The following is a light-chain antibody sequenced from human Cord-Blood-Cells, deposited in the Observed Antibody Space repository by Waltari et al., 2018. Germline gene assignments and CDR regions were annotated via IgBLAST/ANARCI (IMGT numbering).Light chain of an antibody. CDR3: QQFNNYPFT. V-gene: IGKV1D-13*01. CDR2: DAS. CDR1: QGISSA. Sequence: AIQLTQSPSSLSASVGDRVTITCRASQGISSALAWYPQKPGKAPKLLIYDASSWESGVPSRFSGSGSGTDFTLTISSLQPEDFATYYCQQFNNYPFTFGPGTKVDIK. J-gene: IGKJ3*01.